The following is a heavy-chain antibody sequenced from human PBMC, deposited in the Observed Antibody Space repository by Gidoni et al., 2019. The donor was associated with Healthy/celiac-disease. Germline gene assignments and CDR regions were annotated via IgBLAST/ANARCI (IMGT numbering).Heavy chain of an antibody. CDR1: GGSFSGYY. CDR3: ARRIAAAGTRGRYYFDY. J-gene: IGHJ4*02. CDR2: INHSGST. V-gene: IGHV4-34*01. Sequence: QVQLQQWGAGLLKPSETLSLTCSVYGGSFSGYYWSWIRQPPGKGLEWIGEINHSGSTNYNPSLKSRVTISVDTSKNQFSLKLSSVTAADTAVYSCARRIAAAGTRGRYYFDYWGQGTLVTVSS. D-gene: IGHD6-13*01.